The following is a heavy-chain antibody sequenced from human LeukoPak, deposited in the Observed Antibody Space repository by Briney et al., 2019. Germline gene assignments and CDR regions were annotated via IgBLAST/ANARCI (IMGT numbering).Heavy chain of an antibody. V-gene: IGHV4-39*01. J-gene: IGHJ4*01. CDR1: GGAISSDNFY. CDR2: INYSGTT. Sequence: PSETLSLTCTVSGGAISSDNFYWGWIRQPPGKGLEWIASINYSGTTYYNPSLNSRATISVDTSKTHFSLRLSSITAADTAVYYSARLSDFWGQGILVTVSS. CDR3: ARLSDF.